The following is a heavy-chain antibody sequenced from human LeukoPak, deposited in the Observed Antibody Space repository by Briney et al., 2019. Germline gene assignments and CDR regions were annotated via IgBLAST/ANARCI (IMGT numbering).Heavy chain of an antibody. D-gene: IGHD2-2*02. CDR2: IYFSGGT. CDR1: GDSISSSNCY. Sequence: SETLSLTCTVSGDSISSSNCYWGWIRQPPGKGLEWIGSIYFSGGTYYNASLKSRVTISVDTSKNQFSLKLSSVTAADTALYFCARGTYTMTTDAFHIWGQGTMVTVSS. V-gene: IGHV4-39*07. CDR3: ARGTYTMTTDAFHI. J-gene: IGHJ3*02.